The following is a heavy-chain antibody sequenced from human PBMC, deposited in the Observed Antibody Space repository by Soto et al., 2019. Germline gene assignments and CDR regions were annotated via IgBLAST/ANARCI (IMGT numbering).Heavy chain of an antibody. CDR3: ARVRAPKYSYGPPVDY. J-gene: IGHJ4*02. V-gene: IGHV4-31*03. Sequence: SETLSLTCTVSGGSISSGGYYWSWIRQHPGKGLEWIGYIYYSGSTYYNPSLKSRVTISVDTSKNQFSLKLSSVTAADTAVYYCARVRAPKYSYGPPVDYWGQGTLVTVSS. D-gene: IGHD5-18*01. CDR1: GGSISSGGYY. CDR2: IYYSGST.